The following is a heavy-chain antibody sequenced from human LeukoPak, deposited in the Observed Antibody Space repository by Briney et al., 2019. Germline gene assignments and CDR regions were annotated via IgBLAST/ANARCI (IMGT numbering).Heavy chain of an antibody. J-gene: IGHJ4*02. CDR2: INTYNGNT. CDR1: GYSFTSYG. V-gene: IGHV1-18*01. Sequence: ASVKVSCKASGYSFTSYGISWVRQAPGQGLKWMGWINTYNGNTNYAQNVQGRVTMTTDTATSTAYMELRSLRSDDTAVYFCARVITMVRGVILPVSGFDYWGQGTLVTVSS. D-gene: IGHD3-10*01. CDR3: ARVITMVRGVILPVSGFDY.